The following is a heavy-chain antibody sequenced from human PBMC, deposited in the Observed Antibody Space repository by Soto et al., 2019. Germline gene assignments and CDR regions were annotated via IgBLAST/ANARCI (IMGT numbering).Heavy chain of an antibody. CDR1: GGSVSSGDHY. Sequence: SETLSLTCTVSGGSVSSGDHYWSWIRQPPGKGLEWIGYFYYTGSTNYNPSLKSRVTISVDTSKNQFSLKLSSVTAADTAVYYCAGIYYYDSSGYDDAFDIWGQGTMVTVS. D-gene: IGHD3-22*01. V-gene: IGHV4-61*08. J-gene: IGHJ3*02. CDR3: AGIYYYDSSGYDDAFDI. CDR2: FYYTGST.